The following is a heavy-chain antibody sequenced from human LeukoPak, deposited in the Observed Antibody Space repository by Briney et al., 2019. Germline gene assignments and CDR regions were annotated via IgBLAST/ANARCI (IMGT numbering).Heavy chain of an antibody. Sequence: SETLSLTCTVSGGSISSYYWSWIRQPPGKGLEWIGYIYYSGSTNYNPSLKSRVTISVDTSKNQFSLKLSSVTAADTAVYYCASLTPGYSSSWYFASWGKGPLVTVSS. CDR3: ASLTPGYSSSWYFAS. D-gene: IGHD6-13*01. CDR1: GGSISSYY. CDR2: IYYSGST. J-gene: IGHJ4*02. V-gene: IGHV4-59*08.